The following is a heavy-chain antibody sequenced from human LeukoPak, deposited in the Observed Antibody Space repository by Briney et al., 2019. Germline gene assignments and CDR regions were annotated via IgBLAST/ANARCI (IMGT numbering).Heavy chain of an antibody. V-gene: IGHV4-39*07. D-gene: IGHD5-24*01. CDR1: GGSISSSSYY. CDR2: IYYSGST. J-gene: IGHJ6*03. Sequence: PSETLSLTCTVSGGSISSSSYYWGWIRQPPGKGLEWIGSIYYSGSTYYNPSLKSRVTISVDTSKNQFSLKLSSVTAADTAVYYCARSPMAYYYYYMDVWGKGTTVTVSS. CDR3: ARSPMAYYYYYMDV.